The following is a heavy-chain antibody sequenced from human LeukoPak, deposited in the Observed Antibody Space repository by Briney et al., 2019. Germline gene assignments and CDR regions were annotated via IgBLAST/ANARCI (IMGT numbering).Heavy chain of an antibody. CDR2: ISPNSGDT. V-gene: IGHV1-2*02. CDR1: GYTFTGYY. D-gene: IGHD2-2*01. Sequence: ASVKVSCKASGYTFTGYYIHWVRQAPGQGLEWMAWISPNSGDTNYAQKFQGRVTLTRDTSISTAYMELSRLRSDDTAVYFCARIVGYCGSNICFDYWGQGTLVTVSS. CDR3: ARIVGYCGSNICFDY. J-gene: IGHJ4*02.